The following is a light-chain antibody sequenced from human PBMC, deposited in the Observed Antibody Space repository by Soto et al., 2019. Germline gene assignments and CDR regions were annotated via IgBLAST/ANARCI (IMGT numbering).Light chain of an antibody. CDR2: AAS. Sequence: DIVLRQSPGTLSLSPGERATLSCRASQSVSSTYLSWYQQKPGQAPRLLIYAASSRETGIPDTFSGSGSGTDFTLTISRLEPEDFAVYYCQQYDTSPYTFGQGTKLEIK. V-gene: IGKV3-20*01. CDR1: QSVSSTY. J-gene: IGKJ2*01. CDR3: QQYDTSPYT.